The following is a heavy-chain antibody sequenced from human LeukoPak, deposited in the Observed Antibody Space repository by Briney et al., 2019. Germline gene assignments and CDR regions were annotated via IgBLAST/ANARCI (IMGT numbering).Heavy chain of an antibody. Sequence: GGSLRLSCAASGFVFSNSWMGWVRLAPGKGLEWVANVKEDGSETYYVDSVKGRFTISRDNAKNSLDLQMNSLRDEDTAVYYCARRKEVQTTFDYWGQGTLVTVSS. CDR1: GFVFSNSW. D-gene: IGHD4/OR15-4a*01. CDR3: ARRKEVQTTFDY. J-gene: IGHJ4*02. CDR2: VKEDGSET. V-gene: IGHV3-7*01.